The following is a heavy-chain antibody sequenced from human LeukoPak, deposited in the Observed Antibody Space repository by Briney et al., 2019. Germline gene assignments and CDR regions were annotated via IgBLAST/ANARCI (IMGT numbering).Heavy chain of an antibody. V-gene: IGHV3-48*03. CDR3: ARDKGWIHYMDV. CDR1: GFTFSSYE. D-gene: IGHD5-18*01. J-gene: IGHJ6*03. Sequence: PGGSLRLSCAASGFTFSSYEMNWVRQAPGKGLEWVSYISGSGSTIYYADSVKGRFTISRDNAKNSLYLQMNSLRAEDTAVYYCARDKGWIHYMDVWGKGTTVTISS. CDR2: ISGSGSTI.